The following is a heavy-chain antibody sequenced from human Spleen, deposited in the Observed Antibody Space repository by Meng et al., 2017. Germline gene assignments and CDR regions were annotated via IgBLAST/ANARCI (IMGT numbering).Heavy chain of an antibody. D-gene: IGHD2-15*01. Sequence: QVQLVQSGAEVKNPGASVKVSCKTSGYSFTTYGIHWVRQAPGQSLEWMGWVNAASGNTRYSPKFQDRVTITRDTSASSAYMEVSSLRSEDTAVYYCARSSLHAGTLYFDSWGQGTLVTVSS. CDR1: GYSFTTYG. CDR2: VNAASGNT. CDR3: ARSSLHAGTLYFDS. V-gene: IGHV1-3*01. J-gene: IGHJ4*02.